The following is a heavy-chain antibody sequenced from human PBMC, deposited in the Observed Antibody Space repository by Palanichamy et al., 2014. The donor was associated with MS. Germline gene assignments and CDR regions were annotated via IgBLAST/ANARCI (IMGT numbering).Heavy chain of an antibody. D-gene: IGHD3-3*01. CDR2: IKKDGSEK. V-gene: IGHV3-7*01. J-gene: IGHJ5*02. Sequence: MAWVRRAPGKGLEWVANIKKDGSEKYYVDSVRGRFSISRDNAKNLVYLQMNSLRGEDTAIYYCAREGGLFGADPWGQGTLVIVSS. CDR3: AREGGLFGADP.